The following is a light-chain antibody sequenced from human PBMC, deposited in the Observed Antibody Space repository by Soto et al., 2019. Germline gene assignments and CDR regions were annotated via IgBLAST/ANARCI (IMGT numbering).Light chain of an antibody. CDR1: QTISSW. CDR3: QQTYGALTWT. J-gene: IGKJ1*01. V-gene: IGKV1-5*03. Sequence: DIQMTQSPSSLSASVGDRVTITCRASQTISSWLAWYQQKPGKAPKLLNYKASTLKSGVPSRFSGSGSGTDFTLTINSLQPEDFATYYCQQTYGALTWTFGQGTKVDIK. CDR2: KAS.